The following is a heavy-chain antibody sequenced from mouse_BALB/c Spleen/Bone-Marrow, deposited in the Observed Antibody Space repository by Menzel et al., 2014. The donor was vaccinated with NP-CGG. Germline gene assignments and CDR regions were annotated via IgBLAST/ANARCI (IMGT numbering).Heavy chain of an antibody. J-gene: IGHJ2*01. CDR2: IRNKANGYTT. Sequence: DVMLVESGGGLVQPGGSLRLSCATPGFTFTDYYMNWVRQPPGKALEWLGFIRNKANGYTTEYSASVKGRFTISRDNSQNILYLQMNTLRAEDSATYYCARDKGRVFFDYWGQGTTLTVSS. CDR1: GFTFTDYY. V-gene: IGHV7-3*02. CDR3: ARDKGRVFFDY.